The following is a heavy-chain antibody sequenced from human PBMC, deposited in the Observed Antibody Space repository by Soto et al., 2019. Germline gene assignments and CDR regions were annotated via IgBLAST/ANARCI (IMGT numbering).Heavy chain of an antibody. CDR1: GYTFTSYG. CDR3: ARDGYYDILTGYPHPSRDLDY. D-gene: IGHD3-9*01. CDR2: ISAYNGNT. Sequence: ASVKVSCKASGYTFTSYGISWVRQAPGQGLEWMGWISAYNGNTNYAQKLQGRVTMTTDTSTSTAYMELRSLRSDDTAVYYCARDGYYDILTGYPHPSRDLDYWGQGTLVTVSS. J-gene: IGHJ4*02. V-gene: IGHV1-18*01.